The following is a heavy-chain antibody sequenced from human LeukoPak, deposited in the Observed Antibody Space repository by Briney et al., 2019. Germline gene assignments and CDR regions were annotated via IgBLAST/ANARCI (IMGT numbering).Heavy chain of an antibody. CDR3: ARDRVIGHYYYGMDV. J-gene: IGHJ6*02. D-gene: IGHD3-22*01. CDR1: GYTFTGYY. Sequence: ASVKVSCKASGYTFTGYYMHWLRQAPGQGLEWMGWIHPNTGDTHYVQKFQGRVTMTRDTSINTAYMELSRLISDDTAVYYCARDRVIGHYYYGMDVWGQGTTVTVSS. V-gene: IGHV1-2*02. CDR2: IHPNTGDT.